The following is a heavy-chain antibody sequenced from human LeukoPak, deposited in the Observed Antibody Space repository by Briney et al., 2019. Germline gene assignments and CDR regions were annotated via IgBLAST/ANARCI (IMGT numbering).Heavy chain of an antibody. CDR2: IYYGGST. CDR1: GGSISSGGYY. D-gene: IGHD3-22*01. CDR3: AAGALYDSSGYYPGRRSNYYYGMDV. J-gene: IGHJ6*02. Sequence: SETLSLTCTVSGGSISSGGYYWSWIRQPPGKGLERIGCIYYGGSTYYNPSLKSRVTISVDTSKNQFSLKLSSVTAADTAVYYCAAGALYDSSGYYPGRRSNYYYGMDVWGQGTTVTVSS. V-gene: IGHV4-30-4*01.